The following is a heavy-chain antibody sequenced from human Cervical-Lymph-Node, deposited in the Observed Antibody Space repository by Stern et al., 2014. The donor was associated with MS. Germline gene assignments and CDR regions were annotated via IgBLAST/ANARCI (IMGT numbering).Heavy chain of an antibody. CDR2: IYYSGAP. CDR3: ARDWSGSSIHLAPAYGGHIRFDP. Sequence: VQLVESGPGLVKPSQTLSLTCTVSGDSISSGGYYWSWIRQHPGKGLEWIGYIYYSGAPFYNPSLKSRVSISLDTSQNQFSLRLSSVTDADTAVYYCARDWSGSSIHLAPAYGGHIRFDPWGQGTLVTVSS. CDR1: GDSISSGGYY. J-gene: IGHJ5*02. V-gene: IGHV4-31*03. D-gene: IGHD5-18*01.